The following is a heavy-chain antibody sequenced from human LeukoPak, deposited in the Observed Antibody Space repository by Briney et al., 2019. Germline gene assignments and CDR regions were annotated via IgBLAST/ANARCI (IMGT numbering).Heavy chain of an antibody. CDR2: INPNSGGT. D-gene: IGHD2-15*01. CDR3: ARDPYCSGGSCYGWFDP. Sequence: ASVKVSCKASGYTFTSYYMHWVRQAPGQGLEWMGWINPNSGGTNYAQKFQGRVTMTRDTSISTAYMELSRLRSDDTAVYYCARDPYCSGGSCYGWFDPWGQGTLVTVSS. CDR1: GYTFTSYY. V-gene: IGHV1-2*02. J-gene: IGHJ5*02.